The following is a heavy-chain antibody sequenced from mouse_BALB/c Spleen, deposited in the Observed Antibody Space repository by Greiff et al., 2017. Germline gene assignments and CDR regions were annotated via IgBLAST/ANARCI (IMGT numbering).Heavy chain of an antibody. CDR3: ARLGGSSYYFDY. J-gene: IGHJ2*01. Sequence: QVQLQQSGAELVRPGSSVKISCKASGYAFSSYWMNWVKQRPGQGLEWIGQIYPGDGDTNYNGKFKGKATLTADKSSSTAYMQLSSLTSEDSAVYFCARLGGSSYYFDYWGQGTTLTVSS. CDR2: IYPGDGDT. CDR1: GYAFSSYW. D-gene: IGHD1-1*01. V-gene: IGHV1-80*01.